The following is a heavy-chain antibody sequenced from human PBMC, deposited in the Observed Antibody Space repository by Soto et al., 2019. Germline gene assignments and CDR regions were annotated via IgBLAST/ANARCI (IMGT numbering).Heavy chain of an antibody. CDR3: AREGSGSFYYMDV. CDR2: IYYSGST. D-gene: IGHD3-10*01. Sequence: SSENLSLTCTGSGGSLRSYYWRWVPPPPGKGLEWIGYIYYSGSTNYNPSLKSRVTISVDTSKNQFSLKLSSVTAADTAVYYCAREGSGSFYYMDVWGKGTTVTVSS. CDR1: GGSLRSYY. J-gene: IGHJ6*03. V-gene: IGHV4-59*01.